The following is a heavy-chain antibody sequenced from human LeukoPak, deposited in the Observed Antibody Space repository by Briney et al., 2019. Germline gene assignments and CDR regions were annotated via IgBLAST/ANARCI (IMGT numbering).Heavy chain of an antibody. CDR1: GYTFTGYY. Sequence: ASVKVSCKASGYTFTGYYMHWVRQAPGQGLEWMGIINLSGGSTSYAQNFQGRVTMTRDTSTSTVYMELSSLRSEDTAVYYCARGAVEVPAAIDYWGQGTLVTVSS. J-gene: IGHJ4*02. CDR2: INLSGGST. CDR3: ARGAVEVPAAIDY. D-gene: IGHD2-2*02. V-gene: IGHV1-46*01.